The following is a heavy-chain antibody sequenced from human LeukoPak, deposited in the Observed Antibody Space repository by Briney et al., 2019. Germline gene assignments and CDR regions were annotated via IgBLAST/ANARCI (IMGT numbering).Heavy chain of an antibody. V-gene: IGHV1-69*04. Sequence: ASVKVSCKASGGTFSSYAISWVRQAPGQGLEWMGRIIPILGIANYAQKFRGRVTITADKSTSTAYMELSSLRSEDTAVYYCASSYGSGQNYGMGVWGQGTTVTVSS. D-gene: IGHD3-10*01. J-gene: IGHJ6*02. CDR2: IIPILGIA. CDR3: ASSYGSGQNYGMGV. CDR1: GGTFSSYA.